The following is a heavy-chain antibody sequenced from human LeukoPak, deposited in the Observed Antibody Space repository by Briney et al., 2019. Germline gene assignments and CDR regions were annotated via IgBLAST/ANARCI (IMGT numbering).Heavy chain of an antibody. CDR2: IYYSGST. D-gene: IGHD3-22*01. CDR3: ARLPNYYDSSGYYYTQPYFDY. Sequence: SETLSLTCTVSGGSISSSSYYWSWIRQPPGKGLEWIGYIYYSGSTNYNPSLKSRVTISVDTSKNQFSLKLSSVTAADTAVYYCARLPNYYDSSGYYYTQPYFDYWGQGTLVTVSS. CDR1: GGSISSSSYY. V-gene: IGHV4-61*05. J-gene: IGHJ4*02.